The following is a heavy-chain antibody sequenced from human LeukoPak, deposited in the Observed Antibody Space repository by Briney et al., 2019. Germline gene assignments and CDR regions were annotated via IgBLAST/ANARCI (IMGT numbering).Heavy chain of an antibody. Sequence: SEALSLTCTVSGGSTSNTNYYWGWIRQPPGKGLEYIGSIYYSGNTYYNPSLKSRVAISVDTSKNQFSLRLSSVTAADTAVYYCGRHLPDWRGVDHWGRGTLVTVSS. D-gene: IGHD1-1*01. CDR1: GGSTSNTNYY. J-gene: IGHJ4*02. V-gene: IGHV4-39*01. CDR3: GRHLPDWRGVDH. CDR2: IYYSGNT.